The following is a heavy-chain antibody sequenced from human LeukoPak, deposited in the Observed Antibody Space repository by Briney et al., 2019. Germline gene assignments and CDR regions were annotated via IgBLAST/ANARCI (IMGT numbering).Heavy chain of an antibody. D-gene: IGHD3-3*01. CDR3: VKGNQAGGIFGVAILGNNWFDP. CDR2: ISSNGGST. Sequence: GGSRRLSCSAAGFTFSSYAMHWVRQAPGKGLEYVSAISSNGGSTYYADSVKGRFTISRDNSKNTLYLQMSSLRAEDTAVYYCVKGNQAGGIFGVAILGNNWFDPWARGTRVSVSS. CDR1: GFTFSSYA. J-gene: IGHJ5*02. V-gene: IGHV3-64D*06.